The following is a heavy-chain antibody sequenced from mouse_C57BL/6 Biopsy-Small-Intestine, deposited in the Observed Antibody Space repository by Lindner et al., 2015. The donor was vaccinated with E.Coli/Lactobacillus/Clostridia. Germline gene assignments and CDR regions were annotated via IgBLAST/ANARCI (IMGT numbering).Heavy chain of an antibody. CDR1: GYTFTSYG. V-gene: IGHV1-81*01. CDR3: ARWNDGYYGDY. D-gene: IGHD2-3*01. Sequence: QLQESGAELARPGASVKLSCKASGYTFTSYGISWVKQRTGQGLEWIGEIYPRSGNTYYNEKFKGKATLTADKSSSTAYMELRSLTSEDSAVYLCARWNDGYYGDYWGQGTSLTVSS. J-gene: IGHJ2*03. CDR2: IYPRSGNT.